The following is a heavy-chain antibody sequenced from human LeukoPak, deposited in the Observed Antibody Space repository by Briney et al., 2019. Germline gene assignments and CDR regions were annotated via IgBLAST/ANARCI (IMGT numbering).Heavy chain of an antibody. D-gene: IGHD6-19*01. Sequence: GGSLRLSCAASGFTFSSFAMSWARQAPGKGLEWVSGVSGGGGSTHYADSVKGRFTISRDNSKNTLYLQMNSLRVEDTAVYYCAKGNSGWYWRFDYWGQGTLVTVSS. CDR3: AKGNSGWYWRFDY. V-gene: IGHV3-23*01. J-gene: IGHJ4*02. CDR2: VSGGGGST. CDR1: GFTFSSFA.